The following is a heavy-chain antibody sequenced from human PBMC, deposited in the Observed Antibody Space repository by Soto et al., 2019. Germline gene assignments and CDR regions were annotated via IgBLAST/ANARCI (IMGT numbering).Heavy chain of an antibody. CDR2: ISNDGTYS. CDR3: TRGPRPISTGTGAY. J-gene: IGHJ4*02. V-gene: IGHV3-30*03. D-gene: IGHD3-10*01. CDR1: GFTFSGYG. Sequence: GGSLRLSCAASGFTFSGYGMHWVRQAPGKGLEWVAVISNDGTYSDYADSVRGRYTISRDNVNDTLYLQMNNLRAEDSGLYYCTRGPRPISTGTGAYWGQGTQVTVSS.